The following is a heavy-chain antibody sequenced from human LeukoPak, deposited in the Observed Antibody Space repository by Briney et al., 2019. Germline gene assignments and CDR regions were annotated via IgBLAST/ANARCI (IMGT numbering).Heavy chain of an antibody. Sequence: SETLSLTCAVYGGSFGGYYWSWIRQPPGKGLEWIGEINHSGSTNYNPSLKSRVTISVDTSKNQFSLKLSYVTAVDTAVYYCARHLGSGWGREFDYWGQGTLVTVSS. CDR2: INHSGST. D-gene: IGHD6-19*01. CDR3: ARHLGSGWGREFDY. V-gene: IGHV4-34*01. J-gene: IGHJ4*02. CDR1: GGSFGGYY.